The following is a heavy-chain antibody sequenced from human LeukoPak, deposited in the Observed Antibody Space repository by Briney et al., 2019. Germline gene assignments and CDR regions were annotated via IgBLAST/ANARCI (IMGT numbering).Heavy chain of an antibody. D-gene: IGHD3-3*01. CDR3: ARALRFLEVDY. Sequence: GGSLRLSCAASGFTFSRYWMHWVRQAPGKGLVWVSRINSDGSSTSYADSEKGRFTISRDNAKNTLYLQMNSLRAEDTAVYYCARALRFLEVDYWGQGTLVTVSS. CDR2: INSDGSST. CDR1: GFTFSRYW. J-gene: IGHJ4*02. V-gene: IGHV3-74*01.